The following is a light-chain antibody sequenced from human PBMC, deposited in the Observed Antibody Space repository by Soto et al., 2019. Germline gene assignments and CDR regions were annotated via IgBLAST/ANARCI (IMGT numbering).Light chain of an antibody. CDR3: QQSYITPWT. V-gene: IGKV1-39*01. CDR1: QYTSTY. CDR2: SAS. Sequence: DIQMTQSPSSLSASVGDRVTISGRASQYTSTYLNWYQQKLGKAPRLLLYSASTLQSGIPSRFSGNGSGTNFTLTISRLKPDDFATYYCQQSYITPWTFGQGTKVEIK. J-gene: IGKJ1*01.